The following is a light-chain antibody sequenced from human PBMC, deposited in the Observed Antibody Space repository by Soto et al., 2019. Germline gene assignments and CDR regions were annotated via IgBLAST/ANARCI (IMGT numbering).Light chain of an antibody. CDR3: QQLNNWPPLYT. Sequence: EIVMTQSPATLSVSPGERATLSCRASQSVSRNLAWYQQKPGQAPRLLIYGASTRATGIPARFSGSGSGTEFTLTISSLQSEDFAVYYCQQLNNWPPLYTFGQGTKLEIK. CDR1: QSVSRN. CDR2: GAS. J-gene: IGKJ2*01. V-gene: IGKV3-15*01.